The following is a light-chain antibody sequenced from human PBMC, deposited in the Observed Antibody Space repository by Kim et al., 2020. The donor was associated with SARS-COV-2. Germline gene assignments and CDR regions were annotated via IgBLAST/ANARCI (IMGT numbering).Light chain of an antibody. Sequence: ATINCKFSQSVLYSSNNKSYLAWYQQKPGQPPKLLIYWASTRESGVPDRFSGSGSGTDFTLTISSLQAEDVAVYYCQQYYSTPRTFGQGTKVEIK. CDR1: QSVLYSSNNKSY. CDR3: QQYYSTPRT. CDR2: WAS. V-gene: IGKV4-1*01. J-gene: IGKJ1*01.